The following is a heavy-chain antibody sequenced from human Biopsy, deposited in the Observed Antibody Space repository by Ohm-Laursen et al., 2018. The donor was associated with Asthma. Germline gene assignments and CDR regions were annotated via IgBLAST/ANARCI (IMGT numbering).Heavy chain of an antibody. CDR1: GGSVSTGSYY. CDR2: IYYTGSD. J-gene: IGHJ6*02. V-gene: IGHV4-61*01. D-gene: IGHD6-13*01. CDR3: ARITNDRIAAAGRYYYYGMDV. Sequence: PGTLSLTCTVSGGSVSTGSYYWSWIRQPPGKGLEWLGYIYYTGSDNYNPSLKSRVTISVDTSKNQFSLKLSSVTAADTAVYYCARITNDRIAAAGRYYYYGMDVWGQGTTVTVSS.